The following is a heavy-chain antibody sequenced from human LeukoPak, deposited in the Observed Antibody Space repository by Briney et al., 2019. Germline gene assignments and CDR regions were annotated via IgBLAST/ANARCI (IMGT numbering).Heavy chain of an antibody. J-gene: IGHJ6*03. CDR3: ARGGWVQQKYYMDV. V-gene: IGHV1-69*05. D-gene: IGHD5-24*01. Sequence: ASVKVSCKASGGTFNSYAISWVRQAPGQGLEWMGGIIPIFATTNHAQKIQGRVTITTDESRTTAYMELSSLRSEDTAVYYCARGGWVQQKYYMDVWGKGTTVTVSS. CDR1: GGTFNSYA. CDR2: IIPIFATT.